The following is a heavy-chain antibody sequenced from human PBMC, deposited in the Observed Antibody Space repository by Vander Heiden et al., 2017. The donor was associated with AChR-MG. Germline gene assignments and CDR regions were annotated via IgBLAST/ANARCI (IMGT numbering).Heavy chain of an antibody. CDR1: GFTFSSYS. D-gene: IGHD2-15*01. V-gene: IGHV3-23*01. Sequence: EVQLLESGGGLVQPGGSLRLSCAASGFTFSSYSMSWVRQAPGKGLEWVSAISGSGGSTYYADSVKGRFTISRDNSKNTLYLQMNSLRAEDTAVYYCANGYCSGGSCPPEYFQHWGQGTLVTVSS. CDR3: ANGYCSGGSCPPEYFQH. CDR2: ISGSGGST. J-gene: IGHJ1*01.